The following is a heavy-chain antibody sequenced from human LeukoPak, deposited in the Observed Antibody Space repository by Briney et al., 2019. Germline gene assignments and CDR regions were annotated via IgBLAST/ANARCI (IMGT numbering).Heavy chain of an antibody. D-gene: IGHD2-2*02. Sequence: SETLSLTCTVSGGSISSISYYWGWIRQPPGKGLEWIGSIYYSGSTYYNPSLKSRVTISVDTSKNQFSLKLSSVTAADTAVYYCARDTRAIVVVPAALHYYYYMDVWGKGTTVTVSS. V-gene: IGHV4-39*07. CDR2: IYYSGST. J-gene: IGHJ6*03. CDR3: ARDTRAIVVVPAALHYYYYMDV. CDR1: GGSISSISYY.